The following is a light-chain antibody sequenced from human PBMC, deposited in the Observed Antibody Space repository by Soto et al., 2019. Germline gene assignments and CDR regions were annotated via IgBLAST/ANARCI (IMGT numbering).Light chain of an antibody. V-gene: IGLV2-23*01. Sequence: QSALTQPASVSGSPGQSITISCTGTSSDVGSYNLVSWYQQHPGKAPKLMIYEGSKRPSGVSNRVSGSKSGNTASLTISGLQAEDEADYYCCSYAGSHTYVFGTGTKLTVL. CDR2: EGS. CDR3: CSYAGSHTYV. CDR1: SSDVGSYNL. J-gene: IGLJ1*01.